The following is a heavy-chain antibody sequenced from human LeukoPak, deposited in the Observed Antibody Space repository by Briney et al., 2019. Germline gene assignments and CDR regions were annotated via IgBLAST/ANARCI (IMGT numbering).Heavy chain of an antibody. Sequence: GGSLRLSCAASGFTFSSYSMNWVRQAPGKGLEWVSSISGSSSYIYYADSVKRRFTISRDNAKNSLYLQMNSLRAVDTAVYYCARYRPAPHCDYWGQGTLVTVSS. CDR1: GFTFSSYS. J-gene: IGHJ4*02. D-gene: IGHD1-26*01. CDR2: ISGSSSYI. V-gene: IGHV3-21*01. CDR3: ARYRPAPHCDY.